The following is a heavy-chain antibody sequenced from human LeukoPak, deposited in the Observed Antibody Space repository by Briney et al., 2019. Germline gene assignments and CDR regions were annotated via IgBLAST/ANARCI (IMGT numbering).Heavy chain of an antibody. CDR2: IYYNGST. Sequence: PSKTLSLTCTVSGGSISSGGYYWSWIRQHPGKGLEWIGYIYYNGSTYYNPSLKSRVTISVDTSKNQFSLKLSSVTAADTAVYYCARDIGSSGIRWFDPWGQGTLVTVSS. D-gene: IGHD3-10*01. CDR3: ARDIGSSGIRWFDP. J-gene: IGHJ5*02. V-gene: IGHV4-31*03. CDR1: GGSISSGGYY.